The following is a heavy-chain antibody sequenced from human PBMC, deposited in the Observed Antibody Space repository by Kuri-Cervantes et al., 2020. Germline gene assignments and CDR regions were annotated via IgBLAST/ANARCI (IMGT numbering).Heavy chain of an antibody. D-gene: IGHD1-26*01. CDR1: GFTFSSYG. CDR2: IWYDGSNK. V-gene: IGHV3-30*02. J-gene: IGHJ4*02. Sequence: GESLKISCAASGFTFSSYGMHWVRQAPGKGLEWVAVIWYDGSNKYYADSVKGRFTISRDNSKNTLYLQMNSLRAEDTAVYYCAKEGRIVGATHPIDYWGQGTLVTVSS. CDR3: AKEGRIVGATHPIDY.